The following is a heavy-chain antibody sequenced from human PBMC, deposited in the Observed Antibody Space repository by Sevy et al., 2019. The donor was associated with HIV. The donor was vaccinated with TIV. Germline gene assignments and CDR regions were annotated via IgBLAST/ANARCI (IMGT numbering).Heavy chain of an antibody. CDR1: GGSFSGYY. J-gene: IGHJ4*02. D-gene: IGHD6-6*01. Sequence: SETLSLTCAVYGGSFSGYYWSWIRQPPGKGLEWIGEINHSGSTNYNPSLKSRVTISVDTSKNQISLNLSSVTAADTAVYYCANGISARLDYWGQGTLVTVSS. V-gene: IGHV4-34*01. CDR2: INHSGST. CDR3: ANGISARLDY.